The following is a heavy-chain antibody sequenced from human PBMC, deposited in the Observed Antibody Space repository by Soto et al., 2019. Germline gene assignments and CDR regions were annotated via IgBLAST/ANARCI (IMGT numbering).Heavy chain of an antibody. J-gene: IGHJ4*02. D-gene: IGHD2-21*02. CDR2: IYYSGRT. Sequence: AATLCLTCNVSGESISSSSYYWGWIRQPRGKGLEWIGGIYYSGRTYYNPSFKSRVTISIDTSKNQFSLKLSSVTATDTAVYYCARQRTTVVTKAYFDHWGQGAMVTVSS. V-gene: IGHV4-39*01. CDR1: GESISSSSYY. CDR3: ARQRTTVVTKAYFDH.